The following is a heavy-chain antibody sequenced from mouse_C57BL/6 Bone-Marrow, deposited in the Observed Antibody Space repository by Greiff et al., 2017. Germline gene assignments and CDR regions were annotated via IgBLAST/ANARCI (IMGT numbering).Heavy chain of an antibody. CDR1: GFTFSNYW. Sequence: EVQLQQSGGGLVQPGGSMKLSCVASGFTFSNYWMNWVRQSPEKGLEWVAQIRLKSDNYATHYAESVKGRFTISRDASKSTVYLQMNNLRAEATGIYCCTLRRFAYWGQGTLVTVSA. D-gene: IGHD1-2*01. V-gene: IGHV6-3*01. J-gene: IGHJ3*01. CDR3: TLRRFAY. CDR2: IRLKSDNYAT.